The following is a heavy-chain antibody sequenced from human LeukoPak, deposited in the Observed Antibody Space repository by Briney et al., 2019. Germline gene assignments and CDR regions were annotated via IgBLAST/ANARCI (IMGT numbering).Heavy chain of an antibody. V-gene: IGHV1-69*05. CDR3: ARDRGYSYGYFDY. D-gene: IGHD5-18*01. CDR2: IIPIFGTA. Sequence: ASVKVSCKASGGTFSSYAISWVRQAPGQGLEWMGGIIPIFGTANYAQKFQGRVTIATDESTSTAYMELSSLRSEDTAVYYCARDRGYSYGYFDYWGQGTLVTVSS. J-gene: IGHJ4*02. CDR1: GGTFSSYA.